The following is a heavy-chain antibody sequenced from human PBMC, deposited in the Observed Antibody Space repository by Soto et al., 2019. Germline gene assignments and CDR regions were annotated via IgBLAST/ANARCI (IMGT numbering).Heavy chain of an antibody. CDR3: ARDEGPVTMVRGVASFDY. Sequence: QVQLVESGGGVVQPGRSLRLSCAASGFTFSSYAMHWVRQAPGKGLEWVAVISYDGSNKYYADSVKGRFTISRDNSKKTLYLKMNSLRAEDTAVYYCARDEGPVTMVRGVASFDYWGQGTLVTVSS. V-gene: IGHV3-30-3*01. J-gene: IGHJ4*02. CDR1: GFTFSSYA. CDR2: ISYDGSNK. D-gene: IGHD3-10*01.